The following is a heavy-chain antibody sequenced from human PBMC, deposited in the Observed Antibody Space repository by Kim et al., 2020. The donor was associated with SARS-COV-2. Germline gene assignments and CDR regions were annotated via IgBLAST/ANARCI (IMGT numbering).Heavy chain of an antibody. Sequence: GGSLRLSCAAPGFTFSNFAMSWVRQAPGKGLEWVSIISVSGDITYYADSVKGRFTISRDNSKSTLYLQLNSLRAEDTALYYCAKGGSTSGYAFDLWGQGTLVTVSS. V-gene: IGHV3-23*01. CDR2: ISVSGDIT. D-gene: IGHD2-2*01. CDR1: GFTFSNFA. J-gene: IGHJ3*01. CDR3: AKGGSTSGYAFDL.